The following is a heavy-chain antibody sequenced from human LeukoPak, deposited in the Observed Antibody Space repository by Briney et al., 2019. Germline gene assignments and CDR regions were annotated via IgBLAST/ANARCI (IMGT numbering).Heavy chain of an antibody. J-gene: IGHJ3*02. CDR1: GFTFSNYD. V-gene: IGHV3-23*01. Sequence: GGSLRLSCAASGFTFSNYDMSWVRQAPGKGLEWVSAISGSSHNTYYADSVKGRFAISRDNSKNTLYLQMNSLRAEDTAVYYCVQEGPRGLAFDIWGQGTKVTVSS. CDR2: ISGSSHNT. CDR3: VQEGPRGLAFDI.